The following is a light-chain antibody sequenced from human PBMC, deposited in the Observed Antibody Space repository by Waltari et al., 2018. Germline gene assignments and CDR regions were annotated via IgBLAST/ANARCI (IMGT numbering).Light chain of an antibody. V-gene: IGLV2-23*01. CDR3: CSYTAGSTWV. Sequence: QSALTQPASVSGSPGQSITISCTGTSSDVGSYNLLSWYQQHPGKAPKLMIYEGSKRPSGVSIRFSGSKSGNTASLTISGLQAEDEADYYCCSYTAGSTWVFGGGTKLTVL. CDR1: SSDVGSYNL. CDR2: EGS. J-gene: IGLJ3*02.